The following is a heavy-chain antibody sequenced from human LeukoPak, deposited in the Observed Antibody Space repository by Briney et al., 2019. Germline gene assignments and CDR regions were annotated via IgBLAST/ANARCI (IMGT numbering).Heavy chain of an antibody. CDR3: ARDHITMVRGVIGAFDI. CDR1: GYTFTSYG. D-gene: IGHD3-10*01. V-gene: IGHV1-18*01. J-gene: IGHJ3*02. CDR2: ISAYNGNT. Sequence: AASVKVSCKASGYTFTSYGISWVRQAPGQGLEWMGWISAYNGNTNYAQKLQGRVTMTTDTSTSTAYMELRSRRSDDTAVYYCARDHITMVRGVIGAFDIWGQGTMVTVSS.